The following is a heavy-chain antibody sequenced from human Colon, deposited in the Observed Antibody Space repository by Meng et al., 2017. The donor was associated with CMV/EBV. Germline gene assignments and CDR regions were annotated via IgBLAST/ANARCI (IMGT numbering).Heavy chain of an antibody. J-gene: IGHJ2*01. CDR3: TRHEVGTGRYFDL. V-gene: IGHV3-73*01. CDR1: GLGFSGSG. D-gene: IGHD1-14*01. CDR2: IRHKAESYAT. Sequence: GLGFSGSGIHWVRQASGEGLEWVGRIRHKAESYATTYAASLKGRFTISRDDSKNTAYLQMNSLKIEDTAVYYCTRHEVGTGRYFDLWGRGALVTVSS.